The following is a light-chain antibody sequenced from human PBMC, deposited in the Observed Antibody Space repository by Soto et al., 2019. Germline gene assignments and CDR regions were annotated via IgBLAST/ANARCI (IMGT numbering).Light chain of an antibody. J-gene: IGLJ2*01. CDR3: SSYTSTRTVV. Sequence: QSVLTQPASVSGSPGQSITLSCTGTSSDVGAYDYVSWYQQHPGKAPKLMIYDVINRPSGVSNRFSGSKSGNTASLTISGLQAEDEADYYCSSYTSTRTVVFGGGTKLTVL. V-gene: IGLV2-14*01. CDR2: DVI. CDR1: SSDVGAYDY.